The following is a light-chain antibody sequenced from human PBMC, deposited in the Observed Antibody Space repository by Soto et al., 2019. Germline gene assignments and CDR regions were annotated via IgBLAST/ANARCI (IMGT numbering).Light chain of an antibody. Sequence: DIQMTQSPSSLSASVGDRVTITCRASQSITSSLNWYQQKPGKAPKLLIYATSSLQSGVPSRFSGSGSGTDFTLTISNLQPEDFAGYYCQQTYSSPITFGQGTRLEIK. CDR3: QQTYSSPIT. CDR1: QSITSS. CDR2: ATS. V-gene: IGKV1-39*01. J-gene: IGKJ5*01.